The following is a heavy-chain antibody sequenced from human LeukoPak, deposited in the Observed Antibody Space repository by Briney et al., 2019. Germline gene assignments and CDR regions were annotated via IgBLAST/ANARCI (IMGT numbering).Heavy chain of an antibody. CDR2: IRTRINSSTA. J-gene: IGHJ3*02. V-gene: IGHV3-72*01. D-gene: IGHD4-23*01. CDR1: GFIFSDYI. Sequence: GGSLRLSCAASGFIFSDYIMDWVRQAPGKGLEWVGRIRTRINSSTAEYAASVKGRFTISRDDSKNSMYLHMNSLKTEDTAVYHCSRDGGEGGNSAFDIWGQGTMVTVSS. CDR3: SRDGGEGGNSAFDI.